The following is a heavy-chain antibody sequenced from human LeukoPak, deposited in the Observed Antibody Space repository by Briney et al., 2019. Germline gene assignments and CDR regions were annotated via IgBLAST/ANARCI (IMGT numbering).Heavy chain of an antibody. Sequence: GGSLRLSCAASGFTFSSYVMNWVRQAPGKGLEWVSAISGSGVSTSYADSVKGRFTISRDNSKNTLYLHMNSLRTEDTAIYFCAKDPVNQLLYPAHFSHWGQGTLVTVSS. V-gene: IGHV3-23*01. CDR1: GFTFSSYV. CDR2: ISGSGVST. J-gene: IGHJ1*01. D-gene: IGHD2-2*01. CDR3: AKDPVNQLLYPAHFSH.